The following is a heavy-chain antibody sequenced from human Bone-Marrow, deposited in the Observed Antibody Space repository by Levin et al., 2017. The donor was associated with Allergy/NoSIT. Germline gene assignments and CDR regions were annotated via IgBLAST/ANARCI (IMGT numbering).Heavy chain of an antibody. J-gene: IGHJ4*02. D-gene: IGHD1-14*01. CDR2: IHYSGNT. V-gene: IGHV4-59*02. Sequence: SETLSLTCTVSGVSVSNFYWSWIRQPPGKGLEWIGYIHYSGNTDYNPSLKSRVTTSVDTSNDHFSLKLTSATAAATAVSYCASASGIPGRGHYYFDYWGQGTLVTVSS. CDR3: ASASGIPGRGHYYFDY. CDR1: GVSVSNFY.